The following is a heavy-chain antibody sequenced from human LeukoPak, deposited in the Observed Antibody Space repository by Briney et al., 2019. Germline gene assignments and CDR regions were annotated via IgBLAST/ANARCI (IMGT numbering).Heavy chain of an antibody. D-gene: IGHD1-7*01. Sequence: ASVKVSCKASGYILTDYYMHWVRQAPGQELGWMGRINPNSGGTNYAQKFQGRVTITADKSTSTAYMELSSLRSEDTVVYYCAREGVITGTTRAFDIWGQGTMVTVSS. J-gene: IGHJ3*02. CDR1: GYILTDYY. CDR2: INPNSGGT. CDR3: AREGVITGTTRAFDI. V-gene: IGHV1/OR15-1*04.